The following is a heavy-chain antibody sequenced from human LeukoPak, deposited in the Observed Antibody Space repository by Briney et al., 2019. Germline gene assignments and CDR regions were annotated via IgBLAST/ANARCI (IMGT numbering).Heavy chain of an antibody. Sequence: PGGSLRLSCAASGFTFSSYWMHWVRQAPGKGLVWVSRINSDGSSTSYADSVKGRFTISRDNAKNTLYLQMNSLRAEGTAVYYCAKVRAYCGGDCYSNWFDPWGQGTLVTVSS. D-gene: IGHD2-21*02. V-gene: IGHV3-74*01. CDR3: AKVRAYCGGDCYSNWFDP. CDR1: GFTFSSYW. CDR2: INSDGSST. J-gene: IGHJ5*02.